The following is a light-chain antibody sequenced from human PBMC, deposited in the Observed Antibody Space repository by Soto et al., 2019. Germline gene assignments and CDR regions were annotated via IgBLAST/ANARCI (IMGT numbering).Light chain of an antibody. V-gene: IGKV1-5*03. CDR1: QSIDSW. CDR2: KAS. CDR3: QQYKTYCT. J-gene: IGKJ4*01. Sequence: DIQLTQSPSTLSASIGDRVTITCRASQSIDSWLAWYQQKPGKAPNLLIYKASNLESGVPSRFSGSGSGTEFTLTISSLQPDDFATYYCQQYKTYCTFGGGTKVDIK.